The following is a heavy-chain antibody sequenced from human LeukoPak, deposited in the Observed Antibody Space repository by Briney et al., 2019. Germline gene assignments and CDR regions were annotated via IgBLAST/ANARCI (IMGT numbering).Heavy chain of an antibody. J-gene: IGHJ4*02. CDR2: IYHSGST. Sequence: SETLSLTCTVSGYSISSGYYWGWIRQPPGKGLEWIGSIYHSGSTYYNPSLKSRVTISVDTSKNQFSLKLSSVTAADTAVYYCARGDPERYSSSWYEDYWGQGILVTVSS. CDR3: ARGDPERYSSSWYEDY. V-gene: IGHV4-38-2*02. CDR1: GYSISSGYY. D-gene: IGHD6-13*01.